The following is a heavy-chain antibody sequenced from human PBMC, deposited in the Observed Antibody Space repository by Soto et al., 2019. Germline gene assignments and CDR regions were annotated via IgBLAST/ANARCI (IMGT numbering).Heavy chain of an antibody. Sequence: SETLSLTCAVYGGSFSGYYWSWIRQPPGKGLEWIGEINHSGSTNYNPSLKSRVTISVDTSKNQFSLKLSSVTAADTAVYYCARGKQQLAISFDYWGQGTLVTVSS. CDR2: INHSGST. CDR1: GGSFSGYY. CDR3: ARGKQQLAISFDY. D-gene: IGHD6-13*01. V-gene: IGHV4-34*01. J-gene: IGHJ4*02.